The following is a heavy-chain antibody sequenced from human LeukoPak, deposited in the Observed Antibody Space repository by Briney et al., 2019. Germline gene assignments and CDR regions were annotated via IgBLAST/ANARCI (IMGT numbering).Heavy chain of an antibody. V-gene: IGHV4-59*01. CDR3: ARDRTGDGYNTE. CDR2: IFYSGST. Sequence: SETLSLTCTVSGVSISSYYWSWIRQSPGKGLKWIGYIFYSGSTNYNPSLKSRVTISVDTSKNQFSLKLTSVTAADTAVYYCARDRTGDGYNTEWGQGTLVTVSS. J-gene: IGHJ4*02. CDR1: GVSISSYY. D-gene: IGHD5-24*01.